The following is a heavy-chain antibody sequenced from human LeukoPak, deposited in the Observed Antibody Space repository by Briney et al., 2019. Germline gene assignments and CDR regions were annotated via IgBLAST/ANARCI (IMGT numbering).Heavy chain of an antibody. J-gene: IGHJ5*02. CDR1: GGSISSSSYY. CDR3: ARVVAAAGNNWFDP. CDR2: IYYSGST. D-gene: IGHD6-13*01. V-gene: IGHV4-39*07. Sequence: SETLSLTCTVSGGSISSSSYYWGWIRQPPGKGLEWIGSIYYSGSTYYNPSLKSRLSISIDTSKNQFSLKLNSVTAADTALYYCARVVAAAGNNWFDPWGQGTLVTVSS.